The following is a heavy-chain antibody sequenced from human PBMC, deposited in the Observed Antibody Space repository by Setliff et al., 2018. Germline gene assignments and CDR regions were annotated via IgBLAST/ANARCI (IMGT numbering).Heavy chain of an antibody. CDR2: ISDSGST. J-gene: IGHJ5*02. CDR3: AREGTPGPTNGNWFDP. Sequence: SETLSLTCTVSGGSINSYYWSWIRQPPGKGLEWIAYISDSGSTNYNPSLKSRVALSIDTSKNQFSLRLSSVTAADTAVYFCAREGTPGPTNGNWFDPWGQGVLVTVSS. V-gene: IGHV4-59*01. CDR1: GGSINSYY. D-gene: IGHD1-26*01.